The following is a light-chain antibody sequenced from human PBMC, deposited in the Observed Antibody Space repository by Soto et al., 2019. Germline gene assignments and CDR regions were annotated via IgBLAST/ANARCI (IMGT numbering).Light chain of an antibody. CDR1: QSVSSSY. CDR2: GAS. CDR3: QQYGSSGT. V-gene: IGKV3-20*01. Sequence: EIVLPQSPGTLSLSPGESATLSCRASQSVSSSYLAWYQQKPGQAPRLLIYGASNRATGIPDRFSGSGSGTDFTLTISRLEPEDFAVYYCQQYGSSGTFGQGTKVDIK. J-gene: IGKJ1*01.